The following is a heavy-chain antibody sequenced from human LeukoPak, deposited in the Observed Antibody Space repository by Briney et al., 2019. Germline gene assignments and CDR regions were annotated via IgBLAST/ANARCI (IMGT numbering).Heavy chain of an antibody. CDR3: ARGFIGSSWFFGY. Sequence: PSETLSLTCAVYGGSFSGYYWSWIRQPPGKGLECLVEINHSGSTNYNPSLKSRVTISVDTSKNQFSLKLSSVTAADTAVYYCARGFIGSSWFFGYWGQGTLVTVSS. V-gene: IGHV4-34*01. CDR1: GGSFSGYY. CDR2: INHSGST. J-gene: IGHJ4*02. D-gene: IGHD6-13*01.